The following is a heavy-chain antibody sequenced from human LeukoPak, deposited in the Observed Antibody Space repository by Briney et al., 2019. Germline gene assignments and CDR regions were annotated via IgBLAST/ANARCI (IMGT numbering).Heavy chain of an antibody. D-gene: IGHD1/OR15-1a*01. CDR2: IVVGSGNT. CDR3: AADAKNTADVFDF. CDR1: GFTFTSSA. V-gene: IGHV1-58*02. J-gene: IGHJ3*01. Sequence: GASVKVSCKASGFTFTSSAMQWVRQARGQRLEWIGWIVVGSGNTNYAQKFQERVTITRDMSTSTAYMELSSLRSEDTAVYYCAADAKNTADVFDFWGQGTMVTVSS.